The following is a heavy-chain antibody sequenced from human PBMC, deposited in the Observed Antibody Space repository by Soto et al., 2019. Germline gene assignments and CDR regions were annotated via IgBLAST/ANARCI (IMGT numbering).Heavy chain of an antibody. V-gene: IGHV3-66*01. J-gene: IGHJ6*02. Sequence: PGGSLRLSCAASGFTVSSNYMSWVRQAPGKGLEWVSVIYSGGSTYYADSVKGRFTISRDNSKNTLYLQMNSLRDEDTAVYYCAREGVEMATGTLNGMDVWGQGTTVTVSS. D-gene: IGHD5-12*01. CDR1: GFTVSSNY. CDR2: IYSGGST. CDR3: AREGVEMATGTLNGMDV.